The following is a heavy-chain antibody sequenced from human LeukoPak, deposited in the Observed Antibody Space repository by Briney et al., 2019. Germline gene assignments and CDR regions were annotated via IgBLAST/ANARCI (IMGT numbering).Heavy chain of an antibody. CDR2: ISGSGGST. CDR1: GFTFSSYA. V-gene: IGHV3-23*01. D-gene: IGHD3-3*01. J-gene: IGHJ4*02. CDR3: ANEDFGVAENLNDY. Sequence: GGSLRLSRAASGFTFSSYAMSWVRQAPGKGLEWVSAISGSGGSTYYADSVKGRFTISRDNSKNTLYLQMNSLRAEDTAVYYCANEDFGVAENLNDYWGQGTLVTVSS.